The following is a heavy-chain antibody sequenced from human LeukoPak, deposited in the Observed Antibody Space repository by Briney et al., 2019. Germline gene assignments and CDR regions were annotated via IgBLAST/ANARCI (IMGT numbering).Heavy chain of an antibody. Sequence: GGSLRLSCAASGFTFSSYAMHWVRQAPGKGLEWVAVISYDGSNKYYADSVKGRFTISRDNSMNTLYLQMNSLRAEDTAVYYCARDPDYGYWGQGTLVTVSS. CDR3: ARDPDYGY. CDR1: GFTFSSYA. CDR2: ISYDGSNK. V-gene: IGHV3-30-3*01. J-gene: IGHJ4*02.